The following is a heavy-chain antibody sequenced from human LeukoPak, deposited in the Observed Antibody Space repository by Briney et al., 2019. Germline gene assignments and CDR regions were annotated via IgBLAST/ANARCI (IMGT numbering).Heavy chain of an antibody. CDR2: INHSGST. Sequence: SETLSLTCTVSGGSISSYYWSWIRQPPGKGLEWIGEINHSGSTNYNPSLKSRVTISVDTSKNQFSLKLSSVTAADTAVYYCASREVEYSSSYFDYWGQGTLVTVSS. CDR3: ASREVEYSSSYFDY. D-gene: IGHD6-6*01. V-gene: IGHV4-34*01. J-gene: IGHJ4*02. CDR1: GGSISSYY.